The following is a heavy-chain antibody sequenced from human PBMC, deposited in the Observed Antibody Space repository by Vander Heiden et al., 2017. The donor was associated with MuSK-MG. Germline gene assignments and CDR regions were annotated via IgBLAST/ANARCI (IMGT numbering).Heavy chain of an antibody. CDR1: GFSLSTSGVG. Sequence: QITLKESGPTLVNPTQTLTLTCTFSGFSLSTSGVGVGWIRQPPGKALEWLALIYWDDDKRYSPSLKSRLTITKDTSKNQVVLTMTNMDPVDTATYYCAHRRAYGSGSYYNVRWFDPWGQGTLVTVSS. CDR3: AHRRAYGSGSYYNVRWFDP. D-gene: IGHD3-10*01. V-gene: IGHV2-5*02. CDR2: IYWDDDK. J-gene: IGHJ5*02.